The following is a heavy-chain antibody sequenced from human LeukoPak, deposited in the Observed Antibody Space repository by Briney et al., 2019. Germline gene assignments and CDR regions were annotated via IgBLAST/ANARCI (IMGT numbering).Heavy chain of an antibody. J-gene: IGHJ6*03. V-gene: IGHV3-21*01. Sequence: NPGGSLRLSCVGSGFTFSSHGMNWVRQAPGKGGLEWVSSIGFTTSYIYYADSVKGRFTISRDNANNSLYLQMNSLRAEDTAVYYCARAHIVGFDYYYYLDVWGRGTTVTVSS. CDR2: IGFTTSYI. CDR3: ARAHIVGFDYYYYLDV. CDR1: GFTFSSHG. D-gene: IGHD3-16*02.